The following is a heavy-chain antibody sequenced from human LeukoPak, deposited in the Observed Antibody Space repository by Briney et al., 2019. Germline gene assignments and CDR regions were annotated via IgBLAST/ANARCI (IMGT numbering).Heavy chain of an antibody. Sequence: NSSETLSLTCTVSGGSMSSYYWSWIRQPPGKGLEWIGYIYYSGSTYYNPSLKSRVTISVDTSKNQFSLKLSSVTAADTAVYYCARHGDILTGYGLGYFDYWGQGTLVTVSS. J-gene: IGHJ4*02. CDR2: IYYSGST. CDR1: GGSMSSYY. CDR3: ARHGDILTGYGLGYFDY. V-gene: IGHV4-59*08. D-gene: IGHD3-9*01.